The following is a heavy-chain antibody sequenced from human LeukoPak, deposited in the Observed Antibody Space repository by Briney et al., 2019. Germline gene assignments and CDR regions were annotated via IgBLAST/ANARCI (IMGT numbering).Heavy chain of an antibody. V-gene: IGHV4-39*02. Sequence: SGTLSLTCTVSGGSVSSSSYCWGWIRQPPGKGLEWIGCIYYSGSTYYNPSRKSPVSLAVDTSKHHFSLKLRCVTAAATAVYECARVQYYGFSTFDPWGQRTLVTVSS. D-gene: IGHD3-10*01. CDR3: ARVQYYGFSTFDP. CDR1: GGSVSSSSYC. CDR2: IYYSGST. J-gene: IGHJ5*02.